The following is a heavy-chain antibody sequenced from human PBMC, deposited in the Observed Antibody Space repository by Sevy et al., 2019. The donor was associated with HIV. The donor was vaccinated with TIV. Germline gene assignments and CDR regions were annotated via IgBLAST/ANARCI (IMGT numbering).Heavy chain of an antibody. J-gene: IGHJ6*03. CDR1: GFTFDSYW. CDR2: INSDGSST. CDR3: TRGDPIVRTAGYDYHMDV. D-gene: IGHD2-2*01. V-gene: IGHV3-74*01. Sequence: GKSLKISCVASGFTFDSYWMHWVRQAPGKGLVWVSRINSDGSSTPYADSVKGRFTISRDNAKNTLYLQLNRLGAEDTAVYYCTRGDPIVRTAGYDYHMDVWGKGTTVTVSS.